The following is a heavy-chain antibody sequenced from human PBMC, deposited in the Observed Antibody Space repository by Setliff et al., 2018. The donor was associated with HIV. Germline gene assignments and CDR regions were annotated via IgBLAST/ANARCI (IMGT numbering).Heavy chain of an antibody. V-gene: IGHV4-34*01. CDR2: INHSGGT. CDR1: GRSFSGYY. Sequence: PSETLSLTCAVYGRSFSGYYWNWIRQSPGKGLEWIGEINHSGGTNYNPSLKSRVTMSIDTSKNQFSLKLSSVTAADTALYYCARATATKPFDIWGQGTVVTVSS. D-gene: IGHD5-18*01. J-gene: IGHJ3*02. CDR3: ARATATKPFDI.